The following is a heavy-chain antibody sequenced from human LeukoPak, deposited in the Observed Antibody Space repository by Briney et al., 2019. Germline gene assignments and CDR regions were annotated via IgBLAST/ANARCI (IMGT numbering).Heavy chain of an antibody. D-gene: IGHD3-9*01. CDR3: AKDRGLYFRYYYYMDV. Sequence: PGGSLGLSCAASGFTFDDYAMHWVRQAPGKGLEWVSGISWNSGSIGYADSVEGRFTISRDNAKNSLYLQMNSLRAEDTALYYCAKDRGLYFRYYYYMDVWGKGTTVTVSS. V-gene: IGHV3-9*01. CDR2: ISWNSGSI. CDR1: GFTFDDYA. J-gene: IGHJ6*03.